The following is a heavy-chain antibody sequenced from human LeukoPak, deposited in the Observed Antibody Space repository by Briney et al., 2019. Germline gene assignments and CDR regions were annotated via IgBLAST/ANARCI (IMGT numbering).Heavy chain of an antibody. CDR2: ISSSSSTI. Sequence: GGSLRLSCAASGFTFSSYSMNWVRQAPGKGLEWVSYISSSSSTIYYADSVKGRFTISRDNAKNSLYLQMNSLRAEDTAVYYCARDRGTIFGVVSDAFDIWGQGTMVTVSS. CDR1: GFTFSSYS. D-gene: IGHD3-3*01. CDR3: ARDRGTIFGVVSDAFDI. J-gene: IGHJ3*02. V-gene: IGHV3-48*01.